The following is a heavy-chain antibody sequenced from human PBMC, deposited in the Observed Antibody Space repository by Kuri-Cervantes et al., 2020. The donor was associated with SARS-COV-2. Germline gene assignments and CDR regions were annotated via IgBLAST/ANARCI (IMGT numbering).Heavy chain of an antibody. CDR2: INAGNGNT. Sequence: ASVKVSCKVSGYTLTELSMHWVRQAPGKGLEWMGWINAGNGNTKYSQKFQGRVTMTRDTSISTAYMELSRLRSDDTAVYYCARTDYWGQGTLVTVSS. J-gene: IGHJ4*02. CDR3: ARTDY. V-gene: IGHV1-2*02. CDR1: GYTLTELS.